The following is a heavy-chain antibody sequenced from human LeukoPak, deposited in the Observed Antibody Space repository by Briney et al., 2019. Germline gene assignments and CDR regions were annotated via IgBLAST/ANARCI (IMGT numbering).Heavy chain of an antibody. CDR3: ARLHSDYGDYWAGSGYYYYGMDV. CDR1: GGTFSGYA. J-gene: IGHJ6*02. Sequence: SVKVSCKASGGTFSGYAISWVRQAPGQGLEWMGRIIPIFGIANYAQKFQGRVTITVDKSTSTAYMELSSLRSEDTAVYYCARLHSDYGDYWAGSGYYYYGMDVWGQGTTVTVSS. V-gene: IGHV1-69*04. D-gene: IGHD4-17*01. CDR2: IIPIFGIA.